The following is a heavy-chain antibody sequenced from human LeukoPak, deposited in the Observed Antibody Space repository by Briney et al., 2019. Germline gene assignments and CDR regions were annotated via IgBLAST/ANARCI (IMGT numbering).Heavy chain of an antibody. CDR3: VRGSDS. V-gene: IGHV3-7*01. CDR2: ISPDGIDK. J-gene: IGHJ4*02. Sequence: KTGGSLRLSCAASGFTLSKHWMNWVRQAPGKGLEWAANISPDGIDKYYVDSVRGRFTISRDNAKNSLYLQMSSLRAEDTAIYYCVRGSDSWGQGTLVTVSS. CDR1: GFTLSKHW.